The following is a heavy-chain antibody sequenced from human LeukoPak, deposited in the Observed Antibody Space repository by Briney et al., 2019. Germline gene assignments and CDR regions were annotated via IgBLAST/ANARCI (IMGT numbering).Heavy chain of an antibody. CDR2: ISASGRTT. D-gene: IGHD1-1*01. CDR1: GFTFSSYA. J-gene: IGHJ4*02. V-gene: IGHV3-23*01. Sequence: PGGSLRLSCASSGFTFSSYAMSGARHAPRKGLQWVSAISASGRTTFYADSVKGRFTISRDNSKNTLYLQMNSLRAEDRAVYYCAKDRATTPLKYWGQGALGTVSS. CDR3: AKDRATTPLKY.